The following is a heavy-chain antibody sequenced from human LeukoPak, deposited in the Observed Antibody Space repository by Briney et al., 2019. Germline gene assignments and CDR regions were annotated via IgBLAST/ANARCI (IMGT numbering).Heavy chain of an antibody. CDR2: ISSSSSYI. D-gene: IGHD1-7*01. CDR1: GFTFSSYS. Sequence: PGGSLRLSCAASGFTFSSYSVNWVRQAPGKGLEWVSSISSSSSYIYYADSVKGRFTISRDNAKNSLYLQMNSLRVEDMAVLYCAKDWNWAIDYWGQGTLVTVSS. CDR3: AKDWNWAIDY. J-gene: IGHJ4*02. V-gene: IGHV3-21*01.